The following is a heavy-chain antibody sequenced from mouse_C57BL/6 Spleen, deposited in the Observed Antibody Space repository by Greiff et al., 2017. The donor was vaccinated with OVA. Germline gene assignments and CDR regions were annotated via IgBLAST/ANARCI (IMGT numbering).Heavy chain of an antibody. J-gene: IGHJ3*01. CDR3: AIDPATGTTWFAY. CDR2: IHPSDSDT. V-gene: IGHV1-74*01. Sequence: QVQLQQPGAELVKPGASVKVSCKASGYTFTSYWMHWVKQRPGQGLEWIGRIHPSDSDTKSNQKLKGKATLTVDKSYSTAYMQLSSLTSEDSAVYYCAIDPATGTTWFAYWGQGTLVTVSA. CDR1: GYTFTSYW. D-gene: IGHD4-1*01.